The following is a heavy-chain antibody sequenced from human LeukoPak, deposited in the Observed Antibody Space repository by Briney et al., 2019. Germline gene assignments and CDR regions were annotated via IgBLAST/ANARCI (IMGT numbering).Heavy chain of an antibody. J-gene: IGHJ6*04. CDR1: GFTVSSNY. Sequence: GGSLRLSCAASGFTVSSNYMSWVRQAPGKGLEWVSVIYGGGSTYYADSVKGRFTISRDNSKNTLYLQMNSLRAEDTAVYYCAREAAALYEPQFGYGMDVWGKGTTVTVSS. CDR3: AREAAALYEPQFGYGMDV. D-gene: IGHD2-8*01. V-gene: IGHV3-53*01. CDR2: IYGGGST.